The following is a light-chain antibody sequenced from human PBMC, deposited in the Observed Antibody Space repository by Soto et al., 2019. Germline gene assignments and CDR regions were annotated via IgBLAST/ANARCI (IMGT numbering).Light chain of an antibody. CDR2: CAS. CDR3: QQYKDGTRT. V-gene: IGKV3-15*01. J-gene: IGKJ1*01. Sequence: TQSPATLSVSPGERATLSCRASQRIXDYLVWYEERPGQAPRVLXVCASTRATGCPARFSGSGSGTEFTLTISSLHSEDFAFYYFQQYKDGTRTFGQGTKVDIK. CDR1: QRIXDY.